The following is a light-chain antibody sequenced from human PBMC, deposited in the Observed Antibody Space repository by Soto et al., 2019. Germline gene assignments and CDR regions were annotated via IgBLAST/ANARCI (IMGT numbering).Light chain of an antibody. V-gene: IGKV3-15*01. CDR2: GAS. CDR3: HQNNSGPWT. Sequence: EIVMTQSPATLSVSPGERATLSCRASQSVSSNIAWYQQRPGKAPRLIISGASTMDTGIPARFSGSGSGTDFTLIISSLQPEDFAVYSCHQNNSGPWTFGRGTKVEIK. J-gene: IGKJ1*01. CDR1: QSVSSN.